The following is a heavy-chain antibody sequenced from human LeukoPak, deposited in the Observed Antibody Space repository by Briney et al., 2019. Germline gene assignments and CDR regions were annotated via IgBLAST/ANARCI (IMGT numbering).Heavy chain of an antibody. CDR3: ARGVAAPGTGGLSWFDH. Sequence: SETLSLTCTVSGGSISSYYWSWIRQPPGKGLEWIGYIYYSGNSNYNPSLKSRVTISADTSKNQFSLKLSFVTAADTAVYYCARGVAAPGTGGLSWFDHWGQGTLVTVSS. J-gene: IGHJ5*02. CDR1: GGSISSYY. V-gene: IGHV4-59*01. CDR2: IYYSGNS. D-gene: IGHD6-13*01.